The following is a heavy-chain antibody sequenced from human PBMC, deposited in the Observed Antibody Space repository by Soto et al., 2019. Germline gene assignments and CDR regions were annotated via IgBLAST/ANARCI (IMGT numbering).Heavy chain of an antibody. CDR1: GGSFSGYI. V-gene: IGHV4-34*01. CDR3: ATMGTPATGLYYFDY. D-gene: IGHD2-15*01. CDR2: INHSGSA. Sequence: SSETLSLTCDVYGGSFSGYIWTWIRQTPGKGLQWIGQINHSGSAYYNPSLKSRVTISVDTSKNQFSLNLSFVTAADTAVYYCATMGTPATGLYYFDYWGQGTLVTVSS. J-gene: IGHJ4*02.